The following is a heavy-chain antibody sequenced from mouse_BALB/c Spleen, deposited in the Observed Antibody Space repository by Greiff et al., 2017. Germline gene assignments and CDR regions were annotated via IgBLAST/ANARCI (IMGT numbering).Heavy chain of an antibody. CDR3: ARRGSSFYYAMDY. V-gene: IGHV3-8*02. Sequence: EVKLVESGPSLVKPSQTLSLTCSVTGDSITSGYWNWIRKFPGNKLEYMGYISYSGSTYYNPSLKSRISITRDTSKNQYYLQLNSVTTEDTATYYCARRGSSFYYAMDYWGQGTSVTVSS. CDR2: ISYSGST. D-gene: IGHD1-1*01. J-gene: IGHJ4*01. CDR1: GDSITSGY.